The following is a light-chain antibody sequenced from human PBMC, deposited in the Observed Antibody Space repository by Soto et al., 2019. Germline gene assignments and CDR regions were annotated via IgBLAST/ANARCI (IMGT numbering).Light chain of an antibody. V-gene: IGKV1-5*01. Sequence: DIQMTQSPSTLPASVGDGVTITCRASQSISNWLAWYQQKPGTAPKVLIYHASNLQSGVPSRFSGSGSGTEFTLTISSLQSEDFAVYYCQQYNDWLWTFGQGTKVDIK. J-gene: IGKJ1*01. CDR3: QQYNDWLWT. CDR2: HAS. CDR1: QSISNW.